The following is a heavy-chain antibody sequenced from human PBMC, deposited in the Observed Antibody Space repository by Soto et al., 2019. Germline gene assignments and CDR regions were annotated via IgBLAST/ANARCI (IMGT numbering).Heavy chain of an antibody. CDR2: IYYSGST. CDR1: GGSISSGGYY. CDR3: AREGSYSAYNFAHGIQLWSFDF. J-gene: IGHJ4*02. Sequence: PSETLSLTCTVSGGSISSGGYYWSWIRQHPGKGLEWIGYIYYSGSTYYNPSLKSRVAISVDTSKNHFSLNLGSVTAADMAVYYCAREGSYSAYNFAHGIQLWSFDFWGQGALVTVSS. D-gene: IGHD5-12*01. V-gene: IGHV4-31*03.